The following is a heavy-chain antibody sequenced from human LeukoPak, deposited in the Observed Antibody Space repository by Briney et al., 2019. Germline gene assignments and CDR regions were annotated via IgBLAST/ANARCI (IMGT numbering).Heavy chain of an antibody. CDR3: ARVSHNGSDY. J-gene: IGHJ4*02. V-gene: IGHV1-46*01. Sequence: ASVKVSCKASGYTFTSYYLYWVRQAPGQGLEWMGVINPSGGSTTSAQKFQGRVTMTRDTSTSTVYMELSSLRSEDTAVFYCARVSHNGSDYWGQGTLVTVSS. D-gene: IGHD1-1*01. CDR1: GYTFTSYY. CDR2: INPSGGST.